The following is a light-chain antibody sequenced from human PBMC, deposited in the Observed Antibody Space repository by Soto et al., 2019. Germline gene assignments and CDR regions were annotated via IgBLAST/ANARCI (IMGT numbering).Light chain of an antibody. J-gene: IGKJ1*01. V-gene: IGKV1-5*03. CDR2: KAS. Sequence: DIQMTQSPSTLSASVGDRVTITCRDSQSISSWLAWYQLKPGQAPKLLIYKASTLQSGVPSRFSGSGSGTEFTLAISSLQPDDSATYYCQQYNDNWTFGQGTKVE. CDR1: QSISSW. CDR3: QQYNDNWT.